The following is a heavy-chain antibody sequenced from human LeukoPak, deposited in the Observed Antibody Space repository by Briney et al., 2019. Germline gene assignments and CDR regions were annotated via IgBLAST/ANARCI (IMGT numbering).Heavy chain of an antibody. J-gene: IGHJ4*02. D-gene: IGHD3-10*01. V-gene: IGHV1-8*01. Sequence: GASVTVSCKASGYTFTSYDINWVRQATGQGLEWMGWMNPNSGNTGYAQKFQGRVTMTRNTSISTAYMELSSPRSEDTAVYSCARGLLWFGERAFDYWGQGTLVTVSS. CDR2: MNPNSGNT. CDR3: ARGLLWFGERAFDY. CDR1: GYTFTSYD.